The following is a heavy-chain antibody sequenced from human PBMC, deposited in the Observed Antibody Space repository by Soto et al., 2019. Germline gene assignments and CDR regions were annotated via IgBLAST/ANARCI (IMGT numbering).Heavy chain of an antibody. CDR1: GFTFRTYG. CDR3: ARVPSSGSYRSYYYYGMDV. D-gene: IGHD1-26*01. Sequence: EVQLVESGGGLVQPGGSLRLSCAASGFTFRTYGMNWVRQAPGKGLEWVSYITSSSDTIYYGDSVQGRFTISRDNARNSLYLQVNSLRDEDTAVYYCARVPSSGSYRSYYYYGMDVWGQGTTVTVSS. V-gene: IGHV3-48*02. CDR2: ITSSSDTI. J-gene: IGHJ6*02.